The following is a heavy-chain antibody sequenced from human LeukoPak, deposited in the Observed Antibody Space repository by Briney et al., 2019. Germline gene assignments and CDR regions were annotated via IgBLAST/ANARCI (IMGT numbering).Heavy chain of an antibody. CDR3: ARARYGSSGYYGY. V-gene: IGHV1-2*02. CDR1: GYTFTGYY. Sequence: ASVKVSCKASGYTFTGYYMHWVRQAPGQGLEWMGWINPNSGGTNYAQKFQGRVTMTRDTSISTAYMELSRLRSDDTAVYYCARARYGSSGYYGYWGQGTLVTVSS. CDR2: INPNSGGT. J-gene: IGHJ4*02. D-gene: IGHD3-22*01.